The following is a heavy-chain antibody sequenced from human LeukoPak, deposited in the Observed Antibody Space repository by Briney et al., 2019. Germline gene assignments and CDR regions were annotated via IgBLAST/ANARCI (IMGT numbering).Heavy chain of an antibody. CDR2: INTDGSTT. J-gene: IGHJ4*02. Sequence: GGSLRLSCAASGFTFSNDWMHWVRQAPGKGLVWVSRINTDGSTTTYADSVKGRFTISRDNAKNTLYLQMNSLRVEVTAVYYCARSRGGFYHYWGQGTLVTVSS. CDR1: GFTFSNDW. D-gene: IGHD2/OR15-2a*01. V-gene: IGHV3-74*01. CDR3: ARSRGGFYHY.